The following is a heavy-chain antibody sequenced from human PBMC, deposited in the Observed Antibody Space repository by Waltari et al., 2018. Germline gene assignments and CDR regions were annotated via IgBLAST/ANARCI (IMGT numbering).Heavy chain of an antibody. CDR1: GGSISSSSYY. CDR2: IYYSGST. V-gene: IGHV4-39*07. D-gene: IGHD2-15*01. J-gene: IGHJ4*02. CDR3: ASRGPRYYFDY. Sequence: QLQLQESGPGLVKPSETLSLTCTVSGGSISSSSYYWGWIRQPPGKGLEWIGSIYYSGSTYYNPSLKSRVTISVDTSKNQFSLKLSSVTAADTAVYYCASRGPRYYFDYWGQGTLVTVSS.